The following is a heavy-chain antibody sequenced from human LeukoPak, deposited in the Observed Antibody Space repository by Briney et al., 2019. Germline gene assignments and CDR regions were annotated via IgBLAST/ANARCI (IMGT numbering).Heavy chain of an antibody. CDR1: GFTFDDYA. CDR3: ARDLEGYYYDSSGYYPAY. CDR2: INWIGGST. Sequence: GGSLRLSCAASGFTFDDYAMSWVRQAPGKGLEWVSGINWIGGSTGYADSVKGRFTISRDNARSSLYLQMNSLRAEDTALYYCARDLEGYYYDSSGYYPAYWGQGTLVTVSS. V-gene: IGHV3-20*04. J-gene: IGHJ4*02. D-gene: IGHD3-22*01.